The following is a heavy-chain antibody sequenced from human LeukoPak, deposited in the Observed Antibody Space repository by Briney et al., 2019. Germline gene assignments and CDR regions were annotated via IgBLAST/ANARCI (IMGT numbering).Heavy chain of an antibody. CDR2: INSDGSSR. V-gene: IGHV3-74*01. CDR1: GFTFSSYW. CDR3: ASASSHRIAAGGDF. D-gene: IGHD6-13*01. Sequence: GGSLRLSCAASGFTFSSYWMHWVRQAPGKGLVWVSRINSDGSSRNYADSVKGRFTISRDNAKNTVYLQMTSLRAEDTAVYYCASASSHRIAAGGDFWGQGTLVTVSS. J-gene: IGHJ4*02.